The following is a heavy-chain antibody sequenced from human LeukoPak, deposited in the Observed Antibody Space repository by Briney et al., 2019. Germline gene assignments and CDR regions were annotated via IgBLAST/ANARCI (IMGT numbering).Heavy chain of an antibody. V-gene: IGHV3-7*01. CDR2: INQDGSEK. D-gene: IGHD1-7*01. J-gene: IGHJ2*01. Sequence: GGSLRLSCAASGFILSNYWMGWVRRAPGKGLEWVANINQDGSEKHYVDFLKGRFTISRDNANNSLYLQMNSLRAEDTAVYYCARAGGGPTTLYWYFDIWGRGTLVTVSS. CDR3: ARAGGGPTTLYWYFDI. CDR1: GFILSNYW.